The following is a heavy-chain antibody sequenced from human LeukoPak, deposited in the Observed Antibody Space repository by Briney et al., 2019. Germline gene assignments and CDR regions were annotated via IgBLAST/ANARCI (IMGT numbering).Heavy chain of an antibody. CDR1: GFPLRRSV. V-gene: IGHV3-30*01. J-gene: IGHJ6*03. CDR2: LSYDGNYK. CDR3: ARGDIPTGPYYYYYYMDV. D-gene: IGHD3-10*01. Sequence: GGSLRLFCGASGFPLRRSVMQGVRGAPGKGVEGVASLSYDGNYKLHSDSVKGRFTISRDNSRNTLYLQMNSLRGEDAAVYPCARGDIPTGPYYYYYYMDVWGKGTAVTVSS.